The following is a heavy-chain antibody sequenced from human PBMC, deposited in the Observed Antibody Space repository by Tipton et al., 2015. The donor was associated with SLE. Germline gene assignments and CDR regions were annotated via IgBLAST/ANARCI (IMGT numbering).Heavy chain of an antibody. J-gene: IGHJ4*02. V-gene: IGHV4-31*03. CDR1: SGSISSGGYY. CDR3: ARGRTAMVSD. Sequence: TLSLTCTVSSGSISSGGYYWSWIRQHPGKGLEWIGYIYYSGSTYYNPSLKSRVTISADTSKNQFSLKLNSVTAADTAVYYCARGRTAMVSDWGQGTLVTVSS. D-gene: IGHD5-18*01. CDR2: IYYSGST.